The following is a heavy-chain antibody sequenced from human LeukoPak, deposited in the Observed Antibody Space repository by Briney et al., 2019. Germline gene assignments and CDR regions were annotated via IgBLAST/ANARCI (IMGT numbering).Heavy chain of an antibody. CDR2: ISGSGGST. CDR1: GFTFSSYA. Sequence: VGSLRLSCAASGFTFSSYAMSWVRQAPGKGLEWVSAISGSGGSTYYADSVKGRFTISRDNSKNTLYLQMNSLRAEDTAVYYCAKDRTGGYSYGYYFDYWGQGTLVTVSS. J-gene: IGHJ4*02. CDR3: AKDRTGGYSYGYYFDY. D-gene: IGHD5-18*01. V-gene: IGHV3-23*01.